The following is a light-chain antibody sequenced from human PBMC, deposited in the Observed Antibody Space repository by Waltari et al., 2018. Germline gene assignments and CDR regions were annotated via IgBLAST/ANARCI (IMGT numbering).Light chain of an antibody. CDR2: EVS. Sequence: QSALTQPASVSGSPGQSIAISCTGTSSDVGVHNSVSWYQQHPGKAPKLMFYEVSNRPSGVSNPFSGSKSGNTASLTISGLQAEDEADYYCCSYTSNSFSYVFGTGTKVTVL. CDR3: CSYTSNSFSYV. V-gene: IGLV2-14*01. CDR1: SSDVGVHNS. J-gene: IGLJ1*01.